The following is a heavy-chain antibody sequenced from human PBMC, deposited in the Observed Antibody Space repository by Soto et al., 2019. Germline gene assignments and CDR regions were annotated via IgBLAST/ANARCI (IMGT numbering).Heavy chain of an antibody. CDR1: GASISTNHHN. V-gene: IGHV4-39*01. J-gene: IGHJ5*02. CDR2: IHYRGDT. CDR3: ARLPTGYPNWFDP. D-gene: IGHD3-9*01. Sequence: LSLTCTVSGASISTNHHNWAWVRQPPGKGLEWMGNIHYRGDTYFNPSLGSRLSMSVDTSKNQFSLKLTSVTAADTAVYYCARLPTGYPNWFDPWGQGTLVTVSS.